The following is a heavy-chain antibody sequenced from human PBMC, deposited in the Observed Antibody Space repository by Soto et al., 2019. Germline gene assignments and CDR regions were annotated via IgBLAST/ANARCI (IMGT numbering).Heavy chain of an antibody. J-gene: IGHJ6*02. D-gene: IGHD3-10*01. CDR1: GFTFSSYW. CDR2: MNEDGGTT. V-gene: IGHV3-74*01. CDR3: ASDLSGRADV. Sequence: SLRLSCAASGFTFSSYWMHWVRQAPGKGLVWVSRMNEDGGTTDYADSVKGRFTISRDNAKNTLYLQMNSLRVEDTAVYYCASDLSGRADVWGQGNTVTVSS.